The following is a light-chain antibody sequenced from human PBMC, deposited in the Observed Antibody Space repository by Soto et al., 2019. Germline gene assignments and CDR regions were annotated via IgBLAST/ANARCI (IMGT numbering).Light chain of an antibody. CDR2: DAS. J-gene: IGKJ1*01. V-gene: IGKV3-11*01. CDR1: QSVSNY. Sequence: PGERATLSCRTSQSVSNYLAWYQQKPGQAPRLLMYDASNRATGIPARFSGSGSGTDFTLTISSLEPEDFALYYCQQRSGWPRTFGQGTTVEIK. CDR3: QQRSGWPRT.